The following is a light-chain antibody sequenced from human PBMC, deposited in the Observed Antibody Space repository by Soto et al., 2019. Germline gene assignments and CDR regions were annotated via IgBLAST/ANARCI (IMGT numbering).Light chain of an antibody. CDR1: SSDVGGYNY. CDR3: RSYTSTSTDVI. CDR2: DVS. Sequence: QSALTQPASVSGSPGQSITISCTGTSSDVGGYNYVSWYQQHPGKAPKFMIYDVSNRPSGVSSRFSGSKSGNTASLTISGLKAEDEADYYCRSYTSTSTDVIFGEGTKLTVL. J-gene: IGLJ2*01. V-gene: IGLV2-14*01.